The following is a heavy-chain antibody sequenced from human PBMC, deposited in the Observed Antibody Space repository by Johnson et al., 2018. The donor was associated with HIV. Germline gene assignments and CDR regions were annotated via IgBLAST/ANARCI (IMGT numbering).Heavy chain of an antibody. CDR1: GFTFSSYG. D-gene: IGHD1-26*01. CDR2: ISYDGSNK. V-gene: IGHV3-30*18. J-gene: IGHJ3*02. CDR3: AKDAAWDLLRPDAFDI. Sequence: QMLLVESGGGVVQPGRSLRLSCAASGFTFSSYGMHWVRQAPGKGLEWVAVISYDGSNKYYADSVKGRFTISRDNSKNTLYLQMNSLRAEDTAVYYCAKDAAWDLLRPDAFDIWGQGPMVTVSS.